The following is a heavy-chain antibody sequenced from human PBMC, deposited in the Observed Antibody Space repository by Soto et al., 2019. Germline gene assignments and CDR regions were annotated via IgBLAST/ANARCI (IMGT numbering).Heavy chain of an antibody. CDR3: EGSWT. D-gene: IGHD5-12*01. V-gene: IGHV3-23*01. CDR2: ISASGDRT. CDR1: GFTLTNYA. J-gene: IGHJ3*01. Sequence: EVQLLVSGGGSAQPGGSLRLSCEVSGFTLTNYAMRWVRQTPGKGLEWVSQISASGDRTYYADSVKGRFTITKDFSKNTLFLQMNSLRGEDAAVYYCEGSWTWGQGTMVTVSS.